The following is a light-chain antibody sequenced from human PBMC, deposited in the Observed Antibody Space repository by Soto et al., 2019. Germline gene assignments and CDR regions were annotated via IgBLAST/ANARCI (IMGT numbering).Light chain of an antibody. Sequence: QSVLTQPASVSGSPGQAITISCIGTSSDVGNYELVSWYQQLPGKAPKLIIYEVTKRPSGVPNRFSGSKSGNTASLTISGLLAEDEADYHCFSFAGGSTYVVFGGGTKVTVL. CDR3: FSFAGGSTYVV. J-gene: IGLJ2*01. CDR2: EVT. CDR1: SSDVGNYEL. V-gene: IGLV2-23*02.